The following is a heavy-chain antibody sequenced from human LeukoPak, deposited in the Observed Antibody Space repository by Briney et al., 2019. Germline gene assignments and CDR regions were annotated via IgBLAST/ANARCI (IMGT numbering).Heavy chain of an antibody. J-gene: IGHJ3*02. D-gene: IGHD5-24*01. CDR1: GGSISSGSYY. V-gene: IGHV4-61*02. CDR2: IYTSGST. CDR3: ARDDGDGYPPRAFDI. Sequence: SQTLSLTCTVSGGSISSGSYYWSWIRQPAGKGLEWIGRIYTSGSTNYNPSLKSRVTISVDTSKNQFSLKLSSVTAADTAVYYCARDDGDGYPPRAFDIWGQGTMVTVSS.